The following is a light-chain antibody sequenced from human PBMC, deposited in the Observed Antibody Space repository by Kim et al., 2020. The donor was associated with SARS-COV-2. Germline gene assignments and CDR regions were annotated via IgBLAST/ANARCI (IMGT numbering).Light chain of an antibody. V-gene: IGKV1-17*01. CDR3: QKHNTSPCT. CDR2: AAS. J-gene: IGKJ5*01. CDR1: QDIRND. Sequence: IQMTQSPSSLSASVGDRVTITCRASQDIRNDLGWYQQNPGKAPKRLIYAASSLQSGVPSRFSGSGSGTEFTLTISSLQPEDFATSYCQKHNTSPCTFGQETRLEIK.